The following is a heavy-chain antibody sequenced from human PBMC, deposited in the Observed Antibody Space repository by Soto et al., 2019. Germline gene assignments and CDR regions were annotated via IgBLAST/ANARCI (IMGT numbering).Heavy chain of an antibody. J-gene: IGHJ4*02. CDR1: GYTFTTYA. V-gene: IGHV1-18*01. CDR2: MNTYTGNT. CDR3: ARGGMYSSGWYGLGFIFRVDY. D-gene: IGHD6-19*01. Sequence: ASVKVSCKASGYTFTTYAISWLRQAPGQGLEWMGWMNTYTGNTDYAQSLRGRVTMTRDNSKNTLYLQMNSLRAEDTAVYYCARGGMYSSGWYGLGFIFRVDYWGQGTLVTVSS.